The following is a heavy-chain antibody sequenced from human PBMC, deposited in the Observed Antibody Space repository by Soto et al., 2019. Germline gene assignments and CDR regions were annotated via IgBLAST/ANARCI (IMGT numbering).Heavy chain of an antibody. V-gene: IGHV3-48*01. CDR3: ARQSSEWLLLAS. CDR2: ISSSSSTI. J-gene: IGHJ4*02. CDR1: GFTFSSYS. Sequence: EVQLVESGGGLVQPGGSLRLSCAASGFTFSSYSMNWVRQAPGKGLEWVSYISSSSSTIYYADSVKGRFTISRDNAKNSLYLQMNSLRADETPAYYCARQSSEWLLLASWGQGTLVTVSS. D-gene: IGHD3-3*01.